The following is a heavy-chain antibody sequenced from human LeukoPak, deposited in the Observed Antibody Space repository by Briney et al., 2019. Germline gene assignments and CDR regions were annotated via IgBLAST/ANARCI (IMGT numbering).Heavy chain of an antibody. V-gene: IGHV3-9*01. CDR2: ISWNSGSI. J-gene: IGHJ6*03. CDR1: GFTFDDYA. CDR3: AKDGLWFGELFHYYYMDV. D-gene: IGHD3-10*01. Sequence: SLRLSCAASGFTFDDYAMHWVRQAPGKGLEWVSGISWNSGSIGYADSVKGRFTISRDNAKNSLYLQMNSLRAEDTALYYCAKDGLWFGELFHYYYMDVWGKGTTVTISS.